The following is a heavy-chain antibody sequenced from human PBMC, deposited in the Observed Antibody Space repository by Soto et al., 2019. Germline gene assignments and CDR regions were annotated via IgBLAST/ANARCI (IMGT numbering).Heavy chain of an antibody. V-gene: IGHV4-59*08. CDR3: ARPTNGYQAIDY. Sequence: SETLSLTCSVSGGSIIGYYWSWIRQPPGKGLEWIGHIYSTGSTNYNPSLMGRVTISIDTSKNQLSLKLRSVTAADTAVYFCARPTNGYQAIDYWGQGTLVTVS. D-gene: IGHD5-12*01. CDR2: IYSTGST. CDR1: GGSIIGYY. J-gene: IGHJ4*02.